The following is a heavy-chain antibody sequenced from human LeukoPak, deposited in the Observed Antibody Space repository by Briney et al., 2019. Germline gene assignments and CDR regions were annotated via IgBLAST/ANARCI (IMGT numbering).Heavy chain of an antibody. CDR2: IIPIFGTA. CDR3: ARSSRYYDSSGLQAYYFDY. CDR1: GGTFSSYA. Sequence: SVKVSCKASGGTFSSYAIGWVRQAPGQGLEWMGGIIPIFGTANYAQKFQGRVTITADESTSTAYMELSSLRSEDTAVYYCARSSRYYDSSGLQAYYFDYWGQGTLVTVSS. D-gene: IGHD3-22*01. J-gene: IGHJ4*02. V-gene: IGHV1-69*01.